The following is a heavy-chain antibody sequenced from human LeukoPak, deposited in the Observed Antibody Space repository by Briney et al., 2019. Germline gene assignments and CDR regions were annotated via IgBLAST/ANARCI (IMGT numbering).Heavy chain of an antibody. J-gene: IGHJ4*02. CDR3: ARSWDARLNFDY. Sequence: GGSLRLSCAASGFIFSSNYMNWVRQAPGKGLEWVSVIYSGGSTYYADSVKGRFTISRDNSKNTVDLQMNDLRAEDTAVYYCARSWDARLNFDYWGQGTLVTVSS. V-gene: IGHV3-66*02. CDR1: GFIFSSNY. D-gene: IGHD1-26*01. CDR2: IYSGGST.